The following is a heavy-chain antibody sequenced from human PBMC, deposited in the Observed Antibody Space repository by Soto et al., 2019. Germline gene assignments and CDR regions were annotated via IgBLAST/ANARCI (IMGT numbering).Heavy chain of an antibody. D-gene: IGHD6-6*01. Sequence: QVQLQESGPGLVKPSQTLSLTCTVSGGSISSGGYYWSWIRQHPGKGLEWIGYIYYSGSTYYNPSLKSRVTISVDTSKNQSSLKLSSVTAADTAVYYCARGDLQLVLPFDYWGQGTLVTVSS. CDR2: IYYSGST. CDR1: GGSISSGGYY. J-gene: IGHJ4*02. V-gene: IGHV4-31*03. CDR3: ARGDLQLVLPFDY.